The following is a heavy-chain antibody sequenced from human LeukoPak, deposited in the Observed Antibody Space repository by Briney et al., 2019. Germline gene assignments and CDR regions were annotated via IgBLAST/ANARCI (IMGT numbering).Heavy chain of an antibody. CDR3: ARSASDY. CDR2: ISYDGSNK. Sequence: PGGSLRLSCAASGFTFSSYAMHWVRQAPGKGLEWVAVISYDGSNKYYADSVKGRFTISRDNSKNTLYLQMNSLRAEDTAVYYCARSASDYWGQGTLDTVSS. J-gene: IGHJ4*02. V-gene: IGHV3-30-3*01. CDR1: GFTFSSYA.